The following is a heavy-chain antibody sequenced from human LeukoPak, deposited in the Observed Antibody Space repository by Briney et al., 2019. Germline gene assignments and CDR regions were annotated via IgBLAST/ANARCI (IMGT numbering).Heavy chain of an antibody. CDR1: GFTFDDYA. D-gene: IGHD3-16*01. Sequence: PGGSLRLSCAASGFTFDDYAMHWVRQAPGKGLEWVSGISWNSGSIGYADSVKGRFTISRDNAKNSLYLQMNSLRAEDTALYYCAKSSWGREGSYMDVWGKGTTVTVSS. V-gene: IGHV3-9*01. CDR2: ISWNSGSI. CDR3: AKSSWGREGSYMDV. J-gene: IGHJ6*03.